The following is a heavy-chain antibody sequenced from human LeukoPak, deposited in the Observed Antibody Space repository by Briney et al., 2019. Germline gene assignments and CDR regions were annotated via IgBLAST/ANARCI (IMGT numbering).Heavy chain of an antibody. D-gene: IGHD3-22*01. CDR1: GFTFSSYA. CDR2: ISYDGSNK. Sequence: GGSLRLSCAASGFTFSSYAMSWVRQAPGKGLEWVAVISYDGSNKYYADSVKGRFTISRDNSKNTLYLQMNSLRAEDTAVYYCAKSYRYYDSSGVPPDYWGQGTLVTVSS. J-gene: IGHJ4*02. CDR3: AKSYRYYDSSGVPPDY. V-gene: IGHV3-30*18.